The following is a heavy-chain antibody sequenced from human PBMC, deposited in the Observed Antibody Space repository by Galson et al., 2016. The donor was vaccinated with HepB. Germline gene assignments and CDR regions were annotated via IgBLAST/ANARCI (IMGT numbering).Heavy chain of an antibody. CDR3: ARGPIFGVVISPFDS. D-gene: IGHD3-3*01. J-gene: IGHJ4*02. Sequence: PLSLTCTVSGGSINSGGYYWNWIRQHPGKGLEWIGYIYYSGSTHYNPSLKSRLTMSVDTSKNQFSLKLSSVTAADTAVYYCARGPIFGVVISPFDSWGQGTLVTVSS. CDR2: IYYSGST. V-gene: IGHV4-31*03. CDR1: GGSINSGGYY.